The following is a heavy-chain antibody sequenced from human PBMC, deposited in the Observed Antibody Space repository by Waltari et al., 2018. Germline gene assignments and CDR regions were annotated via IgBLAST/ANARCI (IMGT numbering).Heavy chain of an antibody. CDR1: GSTFTGYY. CDR3: ARVVVVVPAAPFDY. CDR2: INPNSGGT. D-gene: IGHD2-2*01. V-gene: IGHV1-2*02. J-gene: IGHJ4*02. Sequence: QVQLVQSGAEVKKPGASVKVSCTASGSTFTGYYLHRVRQPPGQGLEWMGWINPNSGGTNYAQKFQGRVTMTRDTSISTAYMELSRLRSDDTAVYYCARVVVVVPAAPFDYWGQGTLVTVSS.